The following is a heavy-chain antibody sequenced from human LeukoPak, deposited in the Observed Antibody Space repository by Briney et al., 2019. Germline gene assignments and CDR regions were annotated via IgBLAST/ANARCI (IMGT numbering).Heavy chain of an antibody. CDR1: GGSISSSSYY. D-gene: IGHD3-22*01. V-gene: IGHV4-39*01. Sequence: SETLSLTCTVSGGSISSSSYYWGWIRQPPGKGLEWIRSIYYSGSTYYNPSLKSRVTISVDTSKNQFSLKLSSVTAADTAVYYCARRGVVAPYNWFDPWGQGTLVTVSS. CDR2: IYYSGST. CDR3: ARRGVVAPYNWFDP. J-gene: IGHJ5*02.